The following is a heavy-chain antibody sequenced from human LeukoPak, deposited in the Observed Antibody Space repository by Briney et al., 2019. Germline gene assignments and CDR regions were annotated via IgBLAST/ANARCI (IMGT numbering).Heavy chain of an antibody. CDR3: ARFTIVVAAGLDP. D-gene: IGHD2-2*01. Sequence: PSETLSLTCAVSGGSISSYYWSWIRQPPGKGLEWIGYIYYSGSTNYNPSLKSRVTISVDTSKNQFSLKLSSVTAADTAVYYCARFTIVVAAGLDPWGQGTLVTVSS. CDR1: GGSISSYY. J-gene: IGHJ5*02. V-gene: IGHV4-59*01. CDR2: IYYSGST.